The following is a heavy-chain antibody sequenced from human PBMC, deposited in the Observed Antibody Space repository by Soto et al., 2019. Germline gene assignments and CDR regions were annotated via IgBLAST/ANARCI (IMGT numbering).Heavy chain of an antibody. V-gene: IGHV5-51*01. CDR1: GYSFTSYW. Sequence: GESLKISCKGSGYSFTSYWIGWVRQMPGKGLEWMGIIYPGDSDTRYSPSFQGQVTISADKSISTAYLQWSSLKASDTAMYYCASFVAVAGTSYSHKGRDVGGQGTRATVSS. D-gene: IGHD6-19*01. J-gene: IGHJ6*02. CDR2: IYPGDSDT. CDR3: ASFVAVAGTSYSHKGRDV.